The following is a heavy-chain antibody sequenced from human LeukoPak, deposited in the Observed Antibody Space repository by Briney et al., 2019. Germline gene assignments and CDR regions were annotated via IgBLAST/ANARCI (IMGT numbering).Heavy chain of an antibody. CDR2: ISYDGSNK. J-gene: IGHJ4*02. D-gene: IGHD6-19*01. CDR3: ATHNNAGYSSGWFQNFDY. V-gene: IGHV3-30*03. Sequence: GRSLRLSCAASGFTFSSYGMHWVRQAPGKGLEWVAVISYDGSNKYYADSVKGRSTISRDNSKNTLYLQMNSLRAEDTAVYYCATHNNAGYSSGWFQNFDYWGQGTLVTVSS. CDR1: GFTFSSYG.